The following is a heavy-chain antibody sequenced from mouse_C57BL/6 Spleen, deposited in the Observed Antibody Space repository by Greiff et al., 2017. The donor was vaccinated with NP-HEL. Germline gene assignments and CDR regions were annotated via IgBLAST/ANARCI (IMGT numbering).Heavy chain of an antibody. CDR3: ARGTGTGLAY. Sequence: EVHLVESGPGLVKPSQSLSLTCSVTGYSITSGYYWNWIRQFPGNKLEWMGYISYDGSNNYNPSLKNRISFTRDTSKNQFFLKWNSVTTEDAATYCCARGTGTGLAYWGQGTLVTVSA. CDR1: GYSITSGYY. V-gene: IGHV3-6*01. J-gene: IGHJ3*01. D-gene: IGHD4-1*01. CDR2: ISYDGSN.